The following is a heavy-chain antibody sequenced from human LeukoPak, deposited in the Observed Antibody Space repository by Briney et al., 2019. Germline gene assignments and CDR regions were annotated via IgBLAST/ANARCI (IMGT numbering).Heavy chain of an antibody. CDR3: ARGLWDYYDSSGYPNYYYMDV. D-gene: IGHD3-22*01. CDR2: MNPNSGNT. Sequence: GASVKVSCKASGGTFSSYAISWVRQATGQGLEWMGWMNPNSGNTGYAQKFQGRVTITRNTSISTAYMELSSLRSEDTAVYYCARGLWDYYDSSGYPNYYYMDVWGKGTTVTVSS. V-gene: IGHV1-8*03. J-gene: IGHJ6*03. CDR1: GGTFSSYA.